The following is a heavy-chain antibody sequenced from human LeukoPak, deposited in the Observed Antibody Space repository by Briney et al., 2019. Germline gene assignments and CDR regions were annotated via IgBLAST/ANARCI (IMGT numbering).Heavy chain of an antibody. V-gene: IGHV3-7*01. CDR1: GFTFSNYW. D-gene: IGHD5-18*01. J-gene: IGHJ4*02. CDR3: ARDRWIQLWFPDF. Sequence: GGSLRLSCAASGFTFSNYWMSWVRQAPGKGLEWVANIKQDGSEKYYVDSVKGRFTISRDNAKSSLYLQMNSLRAEDTAVYYCARDRWIQLWFPDFWGQGTLVTVSS. CDR2: IKQDGSEK.